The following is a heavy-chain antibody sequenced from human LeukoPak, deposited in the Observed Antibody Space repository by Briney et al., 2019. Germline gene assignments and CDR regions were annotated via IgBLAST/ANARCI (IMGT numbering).Heavy chain of an antibody. CDR1: GYSFTSYW. Sequence: GASLKISGKGSGYSFTSYWIGWVRQLPGKGLEWMGIIYPGDSDTRYSPSFQGQVTISADKSISTAYLQWSSLKASDTAMYYCARRLSFHPAANYWFDPWGQGTLVTVSS. D-gene: IGHD2-2*01. CDR2: IYPGDSDT. J-gene: IGHJ5*02. V-gene: IGHV5-51*01. CDR3: ARRLSFHPAANYWFDP.